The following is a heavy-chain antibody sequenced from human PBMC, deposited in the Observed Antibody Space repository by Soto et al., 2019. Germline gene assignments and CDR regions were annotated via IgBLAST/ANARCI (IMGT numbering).Heavy chain of an antibody. Sequence: ASVKVSCKASGYTFTSYYIHWVRQAPGQGLEWMGIINPSGGRTSYAQKFQGRVTITRDTSTSTVYMELSSLRSEDTAVYHCAKVGGLGQPQDYHYGLDVWGQGTTVTVSS. CDR1: GYTFTSYY. D-gene: IGHD3-16*01. CDR2: INPSGGRT. J-gene: IGHJ6*02. V-gene: IGHV1-46*01. CDR3: AKVGGLGQPQDYHYGLDV.